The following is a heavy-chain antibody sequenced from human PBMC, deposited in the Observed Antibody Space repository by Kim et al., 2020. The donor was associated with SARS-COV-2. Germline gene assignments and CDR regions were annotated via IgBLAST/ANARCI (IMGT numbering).Heavy chain of an antibody. CDR2: IYYSGST. J-gene: IGHJ5*02. V-gene: IGHV4-31*03. D-gene: IGHD3-10*01. CDR3: ARVWQDYHGSGSEWFDP. Sequence: SETLSLTCTVSGGSISSGGYYWSWIRQHPGKGLEWIGYIYYSGSTYYNPSLKSRVTISVDTSKNQFSLKLSSVTAADTAVYYCARVWQDYHGSGSEWFDPWGQGTLVTVSS. CDR1: GGSISSGGYY.